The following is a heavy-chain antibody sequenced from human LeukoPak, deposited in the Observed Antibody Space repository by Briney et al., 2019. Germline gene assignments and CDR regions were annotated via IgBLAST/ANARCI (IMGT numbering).Heavy chain of an antibody. V-gene: IGHV3-11*04. D-gene: IGHD5-12*01. CDR1: GFTFSDYY. Sequence: PGGSLRLSCAASGFTFSDYYMSWIRQAPGKGLEWVSYISSSGSTIYYADSVKGRFTISRDNAKNSLYLQMNSLRAEDTAVYYCARDSALGYDYYFDYWGQGTLVTVSS. CDR3: ARDSALGYDYYFDY. CDR2: ISSSGSTI. J-gene: IGHJ4*02.